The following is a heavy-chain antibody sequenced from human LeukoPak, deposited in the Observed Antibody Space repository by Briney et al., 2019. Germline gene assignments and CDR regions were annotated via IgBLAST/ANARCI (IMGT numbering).Heavy chain of an antibody. CDR1: GFTFSSNW. Sequence: GGSLRLSCAASGFTFSSNWMTWVRRAPGRGLEWVAIIKQDGSEEIYVDSVKGRFTISRDNSKNSLYLQMNSLGAEDTAVYYCARVELAPYYYYMDVWGKGTTVTVSS. D-gene: IGHD1-7*01. CDR3: ARVELAPYYYYMDV. J-gene: IGHJ6*03. V-gene: IGHV3-7*01. CDR2: IKQDGSEE.